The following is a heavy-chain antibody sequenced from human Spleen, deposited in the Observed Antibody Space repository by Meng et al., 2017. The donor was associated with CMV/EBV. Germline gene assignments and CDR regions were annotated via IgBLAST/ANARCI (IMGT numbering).Heavy chain of an antibody. J-gene: IGHJ4*02. CDR1: SISSSNYF. D-gene: IGHD6-13*01. CDR3: ARHTRIVAANTHYYFDY. V-gene: IGHV4-39*01. Sequence: SISSSNYFWGWIRKPPGKGLEWIGSSYYGGSTYDPSLTSRATISVDTSKNQFSLNLSSVTAADTAVYFCARHTRIVAANTHYYFDYWGQGTLVTVSS. CDR2: SYYGGST.